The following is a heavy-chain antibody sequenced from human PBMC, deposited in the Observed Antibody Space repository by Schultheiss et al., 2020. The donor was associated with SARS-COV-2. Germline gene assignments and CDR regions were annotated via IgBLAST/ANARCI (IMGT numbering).Heavy chain of an antibody. J-gene: IGHJ4*02. V-gene: IGHV1-2*04. Sequence: ASVKVSCKASGYTFTSYYMHWVRQAPGQGLEWVGRINANSGGTDYGQKFQGWVTMTRDTSISTAYMELSRLRSDDTAVYYCARIDYGGYIEYWGQGTLVTVSS. D-gene: IGHD4-23*01. CDR1: GYTFTSYY. CDR3: ARIDYGGYIEY. CDR2: INANSGGT.